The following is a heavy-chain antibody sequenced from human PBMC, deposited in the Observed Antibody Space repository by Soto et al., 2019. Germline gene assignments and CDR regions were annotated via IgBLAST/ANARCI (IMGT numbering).Heavy chain of an antibody. CDR2: INPSGDST. Sequence: QVQLVQSGTEVKKPGASVKVSCKASGHTFTTFYMHWVRQAPGQGLEWMGIINPSGDSTTYPQKFQGRLTMTRDTSTSTVYMGRTSLSSEDTAVYYYARDLVDATGLGYWGQGTLVSVSS. V-gene: IGHV1-46*01. D-gene: IGHD1-26*01. CDR1: GHTFTTFY. CDR3: ARDLVDATGLGY. J-gene: IGHJ4*02.